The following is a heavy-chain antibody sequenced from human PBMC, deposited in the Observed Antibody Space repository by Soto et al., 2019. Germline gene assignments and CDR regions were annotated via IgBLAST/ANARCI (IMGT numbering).Heavy chain of an antibody. CDR2: ISYDGSNK. Sequence: GGSLRLSCAASGFTFSSYGMHWVRQAPGKGLEWVAVISYDGSNKYYAESVKGRFTISRDNSKNTLYLQMNSLRAEDTAVYYCAKDWDIVVVTAIRYGMDVWGQGTTVTVSS. CDR3: AKDWDIVVVTAIRYGMDV. J-gene: IGHJ6*02. V-gene: IGHV3-30*18. D-gene: IGHD2-21*02. CDR1: GFTFSSYG.